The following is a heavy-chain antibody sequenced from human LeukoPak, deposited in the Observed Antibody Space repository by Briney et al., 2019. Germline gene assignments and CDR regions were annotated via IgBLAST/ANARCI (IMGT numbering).Heavy chain of an antibody. D-gene: IGHD3-9*01. Sequence: GSLRLSFAASGFPFSNYAMSWVRPAPGKGLEWVSAITGSGGNTYYSDSVKGRFTISRDNSKNTLYLQMNSLRAEDTAVYYCAKWGDYDVLTGYYVSDYWGQGTLVTVSS. V-gene: IGHV3-23*01. CDR2: ITGSGGNT. CDR3: AKWGDYDVLTGYYVSDY. J-gene: IGHJ4*02. CDR1: GFPFSNYA.